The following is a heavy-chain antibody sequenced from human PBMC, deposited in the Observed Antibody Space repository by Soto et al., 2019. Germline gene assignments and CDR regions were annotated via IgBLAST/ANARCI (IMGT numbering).Heavy chain of an antibody. D-gene: IGHD3-10*01. V-gene: IGHV3-48*02. J-gene: IGHJ6*02. CDR2: ISSSSSTI. Sequence: PGGSLRLSCAASGFTFSSYSMNWVRQAPGKGLEWVSYISSSSSTIYYADSVKGRFTISRDNAKNSLYLQMNSLRDEDTAVYYCAREGTYGSGSYNWQSGYYGMDVRGHGTTVTVSS. CDR3: AREGTYGSGSYNWQSGYYGMDV. CDR1: GFTFSSYS.